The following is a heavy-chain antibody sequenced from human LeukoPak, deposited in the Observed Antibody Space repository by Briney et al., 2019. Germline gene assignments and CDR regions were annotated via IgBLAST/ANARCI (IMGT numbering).Heavy chain of an antibody. Sequence: SVKVSCKASGGTFSSYAISWVRQAPGQGLEWMGGIIPIFGTANYAQKFQGRVTITADESTSTAYMELSSLRSEDTAVYYCARVSTNPTSIAAAGTSPFDYWGQGTLVTVSS. CDR3: ARVSTNPTSIAAAGTSPFDY. D-gene: IGHD6-13*01. CDR1: GGTFSSYA. J-gene: IGHJ4*02. CDR2: IIPIFGTA. V-gene: IGHV1-69*13.